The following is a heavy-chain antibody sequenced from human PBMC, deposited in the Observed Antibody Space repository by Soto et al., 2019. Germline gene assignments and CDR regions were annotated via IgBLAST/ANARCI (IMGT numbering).Heavy chain of an antibody. CDR3: ARESEDLTSNFDY. CDR1: GFTFTRYS. V-gene: IGHV3-21*06. CDR2: ISSTTNYI. J-gene: IGHJ4*02. Sequence: VGSLRLSCAASGFTFTRYSMNWVRQAPGKGLEWVSSISSTTNYIYYGDSMKGRFTISRDNAKNSLYLEMNSLRAEDTAVYYCARESEDLTSNFDYWGQGTLVTVSS.